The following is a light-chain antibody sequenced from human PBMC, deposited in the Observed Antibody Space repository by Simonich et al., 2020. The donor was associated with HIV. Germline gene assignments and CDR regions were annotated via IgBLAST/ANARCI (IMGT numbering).Light chain of an antibody. V-gene: IGLV3-21*03. CDR3: CSYAGSYTWV. Sequence: SYVLTQPPSVSVAPGKTARITCGGNNIGSKSVHWYQQKPGQAPVLVVYDDSHRPSGIPERFSGSKSGNTASLTISGLQAEDEADYYCCSYAGSYTWVFGGGTKLTIL. CDR1: NIGSKS. CDR2: DDS. J-gene: IGLJ3*02.